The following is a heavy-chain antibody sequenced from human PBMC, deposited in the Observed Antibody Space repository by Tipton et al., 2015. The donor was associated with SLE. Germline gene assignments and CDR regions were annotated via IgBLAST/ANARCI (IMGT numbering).Heavy chain of an antibody. V-gene: IGHV1-2*02. D-gene: IGHD3-3*01. CDR2: INPNSGGT. CDR3: ARSYEFWIGYYHFDH. J-gene: IGHJ4*02. Sequence: QLVQSGAEVKKPGASVKVSCKASGYTFTGYYMHWVRQAPGQGLEWMGWINPNSGGTNYAQKFQGRITMTRDTSISTVNMELTRLRSDDTAVYCCARSYEFWIGYYHFDHWGQGTLVTVSS. CDR1: GYTFTGYY.